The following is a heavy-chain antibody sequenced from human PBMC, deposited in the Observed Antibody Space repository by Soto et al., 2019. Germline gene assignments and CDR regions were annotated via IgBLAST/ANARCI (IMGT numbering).Heavy chain of an antibody. Sequence: SETLSLTCTVSGGSISSGCYYWSWIRQHPGKGLEWIGYIYYSGSTYYNPSLKSRVTISVDTSKNQFSLKLSSVTAADTAVYYCARDWIGFVVRGYYYMDVWGKGTTVTVSS. J-gene: IGHJ6*03. V-gene: IGHV4-31*03. CDR3: ARDWIGFVVRGYYYMDV. D-gene: IGHD3-3*01. CDR2: IYYSGST. CDR1: GGSISSGCYY.